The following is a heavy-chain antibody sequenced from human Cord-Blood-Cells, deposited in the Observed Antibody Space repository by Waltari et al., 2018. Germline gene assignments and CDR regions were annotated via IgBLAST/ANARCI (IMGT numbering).Heavy chain of an antibody. CDR3: ARARDGYNYNYFDY. J-gene: IGHJ4*02. V-gene: IGHV1-69*01. Sequence: QVQLVQSGAEVKKPGSSVKVSCKASGGTFRSYAISWVRKAPGQGLEWMGGIIPIFGTANYAQKFQGRVTITADESTSTAYMELSSLRSEDTAVYYCARARDGYNYNYFDYWGQGTLVTVSS. CDR2: IIPIFGTA. D-gene: IGHD5-12*01. CDR1: GGTFRSYA.